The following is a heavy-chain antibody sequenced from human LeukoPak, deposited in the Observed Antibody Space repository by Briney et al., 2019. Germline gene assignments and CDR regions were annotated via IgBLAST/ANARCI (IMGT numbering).Heavy chain of an antibody. CDR2: ISSSGGST. CDR1: EFTFSNYA. D-gene: IGHD6-19*01. CDR3: ANPPYGSSGWYGEAFDI. V-gene: IGHV3-23*01. Sequence: LTGGSLRLSCAASEFTFSNYAMSWVRQAPGKGLEWVSSISSSGGSTYYADSVKGRFIISRDNSKNTLYLQMESLRAEDTAVYYCANPPYGSSGWYGEAFDIWGQGTMVTVSS. J-gene: IGHJ3*02.